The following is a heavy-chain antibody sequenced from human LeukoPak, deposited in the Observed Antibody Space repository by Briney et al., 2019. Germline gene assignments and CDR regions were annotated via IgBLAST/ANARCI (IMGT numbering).Heavy chain of an antibody. CDR2: MSASDAGT. V-gene: IGHV3-23*01. J-gene: IGHJ4*02. D-gene: IGHD6-19*01. CDR1: GFTFRSYA. CDR3: AKGSAVADIYFDY. Sequence: GGSLRLSCAAAGFTFRSYAMNWARHGPGKELKWVSTMSASDAGTYYADSVKGRFTISRDNSKNTLYLQMNSLRAEDTAVYYCAKGSAVADIYFDYWGQGTLVTVSS.